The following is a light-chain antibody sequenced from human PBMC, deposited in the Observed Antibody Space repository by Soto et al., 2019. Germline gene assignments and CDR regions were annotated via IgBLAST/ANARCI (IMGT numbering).Light chain of an antibody. V-gene: IGKV1-5*03. CDR2: KAS. Sequence: DIQMTQSPSTLSASVGDRVTITCRASQSISTWLCWYQQKPGKASKLLIYKASSLRNGVPSRFSGSGSGTEFTLTIYSLQPDDFASYYCQQYNGYPHTFGQGTKLEIK. J-gene: IGKJ2*01. CDR1: QSISTW. CDR3: QQYNGYPHT.